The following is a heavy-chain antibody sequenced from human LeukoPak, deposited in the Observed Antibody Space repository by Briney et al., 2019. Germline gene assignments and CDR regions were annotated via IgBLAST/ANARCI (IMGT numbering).Heavy chain of an antibody. J-gene: IGHJ4*02. V-gene: IGHV3-23*01. CDR3: AKVLSGSQDY. CDR1: GFTFSIYA. Sequence: PGGSLRLSCAASGFTFSIYAIHWVRQAPGKGLEWVSTIGGGGESTYYADSVKGRFTISRDNSKNTVYLQMNSLRAEDTAVYYCAKVLSGSQDYWGQGTLVTVFS. CDR2: IGGGGEST. D-gene: IGHD1-26*01.